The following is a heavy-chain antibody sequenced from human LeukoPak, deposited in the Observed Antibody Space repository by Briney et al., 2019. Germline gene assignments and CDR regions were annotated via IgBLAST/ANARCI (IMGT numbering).Heavy chain of an antibody. Sequence: SQTLSLTCTVSGGSISSGDYYWSWIRPPPGKGLEWIGFIYHTGSFHSNPSLKSRVTISVDTSENQFSLNLRSVTAADTAVYFCGRESRIVGTTSVWYYFDYWGQGTLVTVSS. D-gene: IGHD1-26*01. CDR1: GGSISSGDYY. CDR2: IYHTGSF. CDR3: GRESRIVGTTSVWYYFDY. J-gene: IGHJ4*02. V-gene: IGHV4-30-4*01.